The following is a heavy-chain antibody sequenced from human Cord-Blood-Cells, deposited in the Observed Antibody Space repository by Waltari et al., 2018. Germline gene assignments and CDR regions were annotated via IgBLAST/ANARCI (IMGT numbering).Heavy chain of an antibody. Sequence: EVQLVESGVGLVEPGGSLRLACSASGFIFSSYWLTWVRQAPGKGLEWVANIKQDGSEKYYVDSVKGRLTISRDNAKNSLYLQMNSLRAEDTAVYYCARGGDFDYWGQGTLVTVSS. V-gene: IGHV3-7*01. CDR3: ARGGDFDY. CDR2: IKQDGSEK. CDR1: GFIFSSYW. J-gene: IGHJ4*02.